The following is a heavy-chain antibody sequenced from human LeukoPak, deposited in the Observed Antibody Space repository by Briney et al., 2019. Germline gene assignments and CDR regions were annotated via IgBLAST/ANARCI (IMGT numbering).Heavy chain of an antibody. CDR2: IYYSGST. D-gene: IGHD6-19*01. Sequence: ETLSLTCTVSGGSISSYYWSWIRQPPGKGLEWIGYIYYSGSTNYNPSLKSRVTISVDTSKNQFSLKLSSVTAADTAVYYCARDDSGWYWGYYFDYWGQGTLVTVSS. J-gene: IGHJ4*02. CDR3: ARDDSGWYWGYYFDY. V-gene: IGHV4-59*01. CDR1: GGSISSYY.